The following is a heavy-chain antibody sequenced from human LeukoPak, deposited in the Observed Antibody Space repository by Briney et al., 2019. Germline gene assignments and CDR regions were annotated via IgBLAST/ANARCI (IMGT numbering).Heavy chain of an antibody. CDR1: GFTLPNYV. CDR2: ISGSGGNT. CDR3: ANEYSKGDV. Sequence: GGSLRLSCAASGFTLPNYVMSWVRQAPGKGLEWVSAISGSGGNTYYADSVKGRFTISRDNSKNTLYLQMNSLRAEDAAVYYCANEYSKGDVWGQGTVVTVSS. V-gene: IGHV3-23*01. J-gene: IGHJ3*01. D-gene: IGHD4-11*01.